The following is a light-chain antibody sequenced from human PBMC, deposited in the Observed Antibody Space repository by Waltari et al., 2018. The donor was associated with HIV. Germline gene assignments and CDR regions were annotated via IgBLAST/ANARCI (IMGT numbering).Light chain of an antibody. V-gene: IGLV2-14*01. CDR2: GVG. CDR3: SSYINTDTLV. CDR1: SSDIGLYNL. Sequence: QSALTQPASVSGSLGQSITISCTGTSSDIGLYNLVSWYQQHPGKAPQLVIHGVGTRPSGVSVRFSGSKSGNTASPTISTLQAEDEADYYCSSYINTDTLVFGGGTKLTVL. J-gene: IGLJ3*02.